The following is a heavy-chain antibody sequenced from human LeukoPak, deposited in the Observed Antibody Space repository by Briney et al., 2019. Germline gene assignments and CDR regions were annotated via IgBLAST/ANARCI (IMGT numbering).Heavy chain of an antibody. V-gene: IGHV3-21*06. CDR3: ARARPYGSGRNWFDP. CDR1: GFIFSNYG. Sequence: PGGSLRLSCAASGFIFSNYGMSWVRQAPGKGLEWVSSISFSSTHIYYADSIQGRFTISRDNAENSLYLQMNSLRAEDTAVYYCARARPYGSGRNWFDPWGQGALVTVSS. CDR2: ISFSSTHI. J-gene: IGHJ5*02. D-gene: IGHD3-10*01.